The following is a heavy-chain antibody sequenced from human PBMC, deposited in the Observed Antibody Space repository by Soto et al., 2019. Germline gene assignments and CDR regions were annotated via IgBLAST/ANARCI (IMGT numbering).Heavy chain of an antibody. D-gene: IGHD6-6*01. J-gene: IGHJ4*02. V-gene: IGHV5-51*01. CDR1: GYSFSSYW. Sequence: GESLKISCKGSGYSFSSYWIGWVRQVPGKGLEWMGIIYPGDSDTRYSPSFQGQVTISADKSISTAYLQWSSLKASDPAMYYCARRAITAPWYYFDYGCQETLVTVSS. CDR3: ARRAITAPWYYFDY. CDR2: IYPGDSDT.